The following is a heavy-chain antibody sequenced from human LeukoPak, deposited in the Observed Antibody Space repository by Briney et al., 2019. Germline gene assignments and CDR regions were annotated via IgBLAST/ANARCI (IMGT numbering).Heavy chain of an antibody. V-gene: IGHV4-61*01. CDR3: ARDLYGDYGLDP. J-gene: IGHJ5*02. CDR1: GDSVSSSNYY. D-gene: IGHD4-17*01. Sequence: SETLSLTCAVSGDSVSSSNYYWSWIRQPPGKGLEWIGYIYYGGNTNYNPSLQSRVTISVDTSKSQFSLKLSSVTAADTAVYYCARDLYGDYGLDPWGQGTLVTVSS. CDR2: IYYGGNT.